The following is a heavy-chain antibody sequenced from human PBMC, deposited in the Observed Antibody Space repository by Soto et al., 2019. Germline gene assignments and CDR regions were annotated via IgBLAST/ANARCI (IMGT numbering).Heavy chain of an antibody. CDR3: ARWGTTGGLDV. J-gene: IGHJ4*02. Sequence: QVQLVESGGGVVQPGTSLRLSCVGSGFTFRSYVIHWVRQAPGKGLEWVALTSYYGSNNFYGDSVKGRFTNSRHNSRNTMELQMNSLRFEYTALYYCARWGTTGGLDVWGQAPLVSVSS. CDR1: GFTFRSYV. CDR2: TSYYGSNN. V-gene: IGHV3-33*05. D-gene: IGHD3-16*01.